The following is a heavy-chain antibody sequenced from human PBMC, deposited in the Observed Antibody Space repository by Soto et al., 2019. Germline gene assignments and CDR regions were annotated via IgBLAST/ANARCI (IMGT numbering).Heavy chain of an antibody. V-gene: IGHV3-73*02. CDR2: IRSKGNKYAA. D-gene: IGHD3-9*01. CDR3: TRIFSDAFDI. CDR1: GFTFSGSA. Sequence: DVQLVESGGGLVQPGGSLKLSCAASGFTFSGSAIHWVRQASGKGVEWVDRIRSKGNKYAAGYAASVKGRFTISREDSKNTAYLQLNSLKSEDTAVYYCTRIFSDAFDIWGQGTMVTVSS. J-gene: IGHJ3*02.